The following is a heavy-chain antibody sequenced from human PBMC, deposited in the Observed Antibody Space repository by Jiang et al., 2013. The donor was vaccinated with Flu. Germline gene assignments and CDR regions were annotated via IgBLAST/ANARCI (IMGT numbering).Heavy chain of an antibody. CDR3: ATYAFEV. J-gene: IGHJ3*01. CDR1: GGSISSNSAA. CDR2: TYYRSKWYN. V-gene: IGHV6-1*01. Sequence: LTCAISGGSISSNSAAWNWIRQSPSRGLEWLGRTYYRSKWYNDFATSVKGRITINPDTSKNQFSLQLNSVTPDDTAVYYCATYAFEVWGQGTMVTVSS.